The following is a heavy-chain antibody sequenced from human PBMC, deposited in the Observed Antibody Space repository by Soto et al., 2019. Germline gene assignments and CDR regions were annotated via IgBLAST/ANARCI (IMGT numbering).Heavy chain of an antibody. CDR2: INPNSGDT. Sequence: ASVKVSCKASGYTFTGYYMHWVRQAPGQGLEWMGWINPNSGDTNYAQKFQGWVTMTRDTSISTAYMELSRLKSDDTAVYYCARVEGCSDYYYGMDGWGQGTTVTVPS. J-gene: IGHJ6*02. CDR3: ARVEGCSDYYYGMDG. CDR1: GYTFTGYY. V-gene: IGHV1-2*04. D-gene: IGHD3-10*02.